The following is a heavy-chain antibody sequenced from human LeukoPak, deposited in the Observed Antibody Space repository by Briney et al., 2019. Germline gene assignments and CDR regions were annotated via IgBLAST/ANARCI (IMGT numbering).Heavy chain of an antibody. CDR3: AKVLQYYYDSSGPLLGYFDY. J-gene: IGHJ4*02. D-gene: IGHD3-22*01. V-gene: IGHV3-23*01. CDR2: IIGSGGST. Sequence: GGSLSLSCAASGFTFSSYAMSWVRQAPGKGLEWVSAIIGSGGSTYYADSVKGRFTISRDNSKNTLYLQMNSLRAEDTAVYYCAKVLQYYYDSSGPLLGYFDYWGQGALVTVSS. CDR1: GFTFSSYA.